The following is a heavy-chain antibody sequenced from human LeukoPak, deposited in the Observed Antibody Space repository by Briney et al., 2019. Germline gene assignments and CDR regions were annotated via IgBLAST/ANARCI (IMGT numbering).Heavy chain of an antibody. CDR3: VRDRELYY. J-gene: IGHJ4*02. D-gene: IGHD1-26*01. CDR2: VYNSGST. CDR1: GGSISIYY. V-gene: IGHV4-59*01. Sequence: SETLSLTCSVSGGSISIYYWSWIRQPPGKGLEWIGYVYNSGSTDYNPSLKSRVTISVDASKNQFSLKVNSVTASDTAVYYCVRDRELYYWGQGILVTVSS.